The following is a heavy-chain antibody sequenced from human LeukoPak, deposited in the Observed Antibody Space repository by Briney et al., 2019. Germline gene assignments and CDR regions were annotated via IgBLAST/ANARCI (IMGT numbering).Heavy chain of an antibody. CDR3: ARCYYDSSGYPTQDY. CDR2: ISSNGGNT. D-gene: IGHD3-22*01. CDR1: GFTFSSYA. Sequence: GGSLRLSCAASGFTFSSYAMHWVRHAPGKGLEYVSAISSNGGNTYYANSVKGRFTISRDNSKNTLYLQMGSLRAEDMAVYYCARCYYDSSGYPTQDYWGQGTLVTVSS. J-gene: IGHJ4*02. V-gene: IGHV3-64*01.